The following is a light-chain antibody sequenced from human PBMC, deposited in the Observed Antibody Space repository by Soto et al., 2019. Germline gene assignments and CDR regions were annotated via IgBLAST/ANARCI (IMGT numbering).Light chain of an antibody. CDR3: QTWDTGARVV. CDR2: LSSDGSH. V-gene: IGLV4-69*01. J-gene: IGLJ2*01. Sequence: QPVLTQSPSASASLGASVKLTCTLSSGHSSYAIAWHQQQPEKGPRYLMKLSSDGSHSKGDGIPDRFSGSISGAERYLTISSXXXXXXXDYYCQTWDTGARVVFGGGTKL. CDR1: SGHSSYA.